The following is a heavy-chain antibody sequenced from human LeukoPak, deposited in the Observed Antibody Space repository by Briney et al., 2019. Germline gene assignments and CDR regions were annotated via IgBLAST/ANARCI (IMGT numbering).Heavy chain of an antibody. CDR3: ARGNIVATILGGLHGTTAFNF. D-gene: IGHD5-12*01. J-gene: IGHJ4*02. V-gene: IGHV4-34*01. CDR1: GGAFRGYY. Sequence: GTLSPTPGVSGGAFRGYYWSWVRPAPGEGPGWIGEMSHSGSSNYNPSLRSRVTISGDTSKNQFSLKLNSLTAADTAVYYCARGNIVATILGGLHGTTAFNFWGQGILVAVSS. CDR2: MSHSGSS.